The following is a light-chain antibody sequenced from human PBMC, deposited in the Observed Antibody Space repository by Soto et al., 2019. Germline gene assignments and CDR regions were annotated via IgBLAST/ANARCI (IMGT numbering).Light chain of an antibody. CDR2: GAS. CDR1: QSVSRSY. Sequence: EIVLTQSPGTLSLSPGERATLSCRASQSVSRSYLAWYQQKPGQAPRLLIYGASTTATGIPDRFSGSGSGTDFNLTISRLEPEDFAVYYCQQYGSSPPYTFGQGTKLEIK. J-gene: IGKJ2*01. V-gene: IGKV3-20*01. CDR3: QQYGSSPPYT.